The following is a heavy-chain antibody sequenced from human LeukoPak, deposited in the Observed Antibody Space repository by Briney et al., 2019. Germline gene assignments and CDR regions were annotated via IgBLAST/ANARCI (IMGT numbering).Heavy chain of an antibody. CDR2: ISYDGSNK. D-gene: IGHD6-13*01. Sequence: TGRSLRFSCAASGFTFSSYAMHWVRQAPGKGLEWVAVISYDGSNKYYADSVKGRFTISRDNSKNTLYLQMNSLRAEDTAVYYCARDNRFRGIAAVYWGQGTLVTVSS. CDR3: ARDNRFRGIAAVY. V-gene: IGHV3-30*04. CDR1: GFTFSSYA. J-gene: IGHJ4*02.